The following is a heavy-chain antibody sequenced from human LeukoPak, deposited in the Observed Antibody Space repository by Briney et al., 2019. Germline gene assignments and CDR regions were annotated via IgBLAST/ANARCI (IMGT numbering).Heavy chain of an antibody. CDR2: ISGSGGST. V-gene: IGHV3-23*01. Sequence: GGSLRLSCAASGFTFSSYAMSWVRQAPGKGLEWVSAISGSGGSTYYADSVKGRFTISRDNSKNTLYLQMNSLRAEDTVVYYCAKGMEDYYYGSGRQTYYYYGMDVWGKGATVTVSS. D-gene: IGHD3-10*01. CDR3: AKGMEDYYYGSGRQTYYYYGMDV. J-gene: IGHJ6*04. CDR1: GFTFSSYA.